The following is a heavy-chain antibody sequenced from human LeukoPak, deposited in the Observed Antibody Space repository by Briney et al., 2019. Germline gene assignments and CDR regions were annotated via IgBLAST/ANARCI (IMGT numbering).Heavy chain of an antibody. CDR2: IIPIFGTA. CDR1: GGTFSSYA. V-gene: IGHV1-69*13. CDR3: ARDRSSILWFGERHADAFDI. J-gene: IGHJ3*02. Sequence: SVNVSCKASGGTFSSYAISWVRQAPGQGLEWMGGIIPIFGTANYAQKFQGRVTITADESTSTAYMELSSLRSEDTAVYYCARDRSSILWFGERHADAFDIWGQGTMVTVSS. D-gene: IGHD3-10*01.